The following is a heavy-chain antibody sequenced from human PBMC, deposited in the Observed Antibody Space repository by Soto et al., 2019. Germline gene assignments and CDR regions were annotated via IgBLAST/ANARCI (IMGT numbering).Heavy chain of an antibody. Sequence: QVQLVQSGAEVKKPGASVKVSCKASGYTFTSYAMHWVRQAPGQRLEWMGWINAGNGNTKYSQKFQGRVTITRDTSASTAYMELSSLRSEDTAVYYCARDQSANWVKYYFDYWGQGTLVTVSS. CDR1: GYTFTSYA. CDR2: INAGNGNT. J-gene: IGHJ4*02. D-gene: IGHD7-27*01. CDR3: ARDQSANWVKYYFDY. V-gene: IGHV1-3*01.